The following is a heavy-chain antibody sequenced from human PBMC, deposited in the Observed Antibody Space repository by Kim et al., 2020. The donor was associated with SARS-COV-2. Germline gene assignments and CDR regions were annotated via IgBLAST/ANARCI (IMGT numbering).Heavy chain of an antibody. Sequence: GGSLRLSCAASGFAFSNYSLHWVRQAPGKGLEWVSVIFSDGGNTSYADSVRGRFTISRDKSEGTLSLQMNSLRVEDTAIYYCARDPTGAAHLHHYAMYV. J-gene: IGHJ6*01. V-gene: IGHV3-30*04. CDR3: ARDPTGAAHLHHYAMYV. D-gene: IGHD1-26*01. CDR2: IFSDGGNT. CDR1: GFAFSNYS.